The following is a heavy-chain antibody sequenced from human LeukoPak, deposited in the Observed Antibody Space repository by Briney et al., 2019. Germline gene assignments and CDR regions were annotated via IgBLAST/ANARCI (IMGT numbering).Heavy chain of an antibody. Sequence: GGSLRLSCAASGFTFSSYGMHWVHQAPGKGLEWVANIKQDGSEKYYVDSVKGRFTISRDNAKNSLYLQMNSLRAEDTAVYYCASYRGYYYDSSGYYTGGYYFDYWGQGTLVTVSS. J-gene: IGHJ4*02. CDR2: IKQDGSEK. D-gene: IGHD3-22*01. CDR1: GFTFSSYG. V-gene: IGHV3-7*01. CDR3: ASYRGYYYDSSGYYTGGYYFDY.